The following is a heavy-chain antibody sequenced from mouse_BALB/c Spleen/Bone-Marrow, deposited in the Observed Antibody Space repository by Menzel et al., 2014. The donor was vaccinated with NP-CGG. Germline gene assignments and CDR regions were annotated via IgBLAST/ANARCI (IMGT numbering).Heavy chain of an antibody. V-gene: IGHV4-1*02. D-gene: IGHD1-2*01. J-gene: IGHJ2*01. Sequence: EVHLVESGGGLVQPGGSLKLSCTASGFDFSRYWMSWVRQAPGKGLQWIGEINPESSTINYTPSLKDKFIISRDNAKNXLYLQMSKVRSEDTALYYRTRLTYYGLSDYWGQGTTLTVSS. CDR3: TRLTYYGLSDY. CDR2: INPESSTI. CDR1: GFDFSRYW.